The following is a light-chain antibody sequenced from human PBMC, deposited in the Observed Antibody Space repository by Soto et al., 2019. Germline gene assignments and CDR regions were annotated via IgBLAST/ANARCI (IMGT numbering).Light chain of an antibody. CDR2: GAS. CDR1: QSVSTN. Sequence: EIVMTQSPATLSVFPGERATLSCRASQSVSTNLAWYQQKPGQAPRLLIYGASARATGIPARFSGSGSGTEFTLTISSLQYEDFAVYYCHQYNNWPPYTFGQGTKLEIK. CDR3: HQYNNWPPYT. J-gene: IGKJ2*01. V-gene: IGKV3-15*01.